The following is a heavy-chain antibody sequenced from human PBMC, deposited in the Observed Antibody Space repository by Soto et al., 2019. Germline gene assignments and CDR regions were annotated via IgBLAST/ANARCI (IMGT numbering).Heavy chain of an antibody. Sequence: GGSLRLSCAASGFTFSSYGMHWVRQAPGKGLEWVAVISYDGSNKYYADSVKGRFTISRDNSKNTLYLQMNSLRAEDTAVDYCAKDLRSRWGYCSGGSCYSIDYWGQGTLVTVSS. CDR1: GFTFSSYG. J-gene: IGHJ4*02. CDR3: AKDLRSRWGYCSGGSCYSIDY. CDR2: ISYDGSNK. V-gene: IGHV3-30*18. D-gene: IGHD2-15*01.